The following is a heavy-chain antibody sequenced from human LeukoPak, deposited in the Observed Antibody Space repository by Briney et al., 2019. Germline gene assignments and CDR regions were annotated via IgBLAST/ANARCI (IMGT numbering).Heavy chain of an antibody. D-gene: IGHD5-18*01. V-gene: IGHV3-11*01. CDR2: INTGDGTI. CDR3: AKAESVTPSSMDV. CDR1: GFTFSNYY. Sequence: GGSLRLSCAASGFTFSNYYMSWFRQAPGKGLEWISYINTGDGTIYYADSVKGRFTISRDNTRNSLYLQMNSLRAEDTAVYYCAKAESVTPSSMDVWGKGTTVTVSS. J-gene: IGHJ6*03.